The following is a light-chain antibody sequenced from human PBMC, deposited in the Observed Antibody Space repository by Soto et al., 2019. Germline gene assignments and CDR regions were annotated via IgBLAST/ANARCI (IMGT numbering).Light chain of an antibody. CDR2: DVI. J-gene: IGLJ2*01. CDR3: SSYTSSSTVV. Sequence: QSALTQPASVSGSPGQSITISCTGTSSDVGGYNYVAWYQQHPGKSPKLMIYDVINRPSGVSNRFSGYKSGNTASLTISGLQAEDEADYYCSSYTSSSTVVFGGGTKLTVL. CDR1: SSDVGGYNY. V-gene: IGLV2-14*01.